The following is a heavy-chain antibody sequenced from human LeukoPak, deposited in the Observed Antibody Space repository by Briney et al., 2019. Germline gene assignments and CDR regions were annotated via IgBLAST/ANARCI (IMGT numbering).Heavy chain of an antibody. Sequence: ASVKVSCKASGYTFTGYYMHWVRQAPGQGLEWMGWINPNSGGTNYAQKFQGRVTMTRDTSISTAYMELSRLRSDDTAVYYCARDPRDFYYDSSGYTGTRYAFDYWGQGTLVTVS. CDR2: INPNSGGT. CDR1: GYTFTGYY. J-gene: IGHJ4*02. V-gene: IGHV1-2*02. D-gene: IGHD3-22*01. CDR3: ARDPRDFYYDSSGYTGTRYAFDY.